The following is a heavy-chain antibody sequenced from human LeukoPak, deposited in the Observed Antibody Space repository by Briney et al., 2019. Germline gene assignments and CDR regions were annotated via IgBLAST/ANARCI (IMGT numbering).Heavy chain of an antibody. CDR3: TTGYASSWYV. V-gene: IGHV3-15*01. Sequence: GGSLRLSCAASGFTFTNAWMNWVRQAPGKGLEWVGHIKSKTDGGTTDYAAPVEGRSTISGDDSETTVYLQMNSLKTEDTAVYYCTTGYASSWYVWGQGTLVTVSS. D-gene: IGHD6-13*01. J-gene: IGHJ4*02. CDR2: IKSKTDGGTT. CDR1: GFTFTNAW.